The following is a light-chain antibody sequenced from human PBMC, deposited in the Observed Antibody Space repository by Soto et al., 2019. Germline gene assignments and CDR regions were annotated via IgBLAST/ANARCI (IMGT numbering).Light chain of an antibody. Sequence: DIQMTQSPSSLSASVGDRVTITCRASQSISTYLNWYLQKPGKAPKLLISAASSLQRGVPSRFSGSGSGTHFTLTINSLQPEDFATYYCQQSYSTQYTFGQGTKLEIK. CDR2: AAS. V-gene: IGKV1-39*01. J-gene: IGKJ2*01. CDR1: QSISTY. CDR3: QQSYSTQYT.